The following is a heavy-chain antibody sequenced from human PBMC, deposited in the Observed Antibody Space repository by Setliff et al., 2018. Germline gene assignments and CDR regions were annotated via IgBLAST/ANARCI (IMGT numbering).Heavy chain of an antibody. V-gene: IGHV1-18*04. CDR2: ISAYNGNT. J-gene: IGHJ4*02. CDR1: GFSFTDSY. CDR3: ARDPGAY. Sequence: ASVKVSCKTSGFSFTDSYIHWVRQAPGQGLEWMGWISAYNGNTNYAQKLQGRVTMTTDTSTSTAYMELRSLRSDDTAVYYCARDPGAYWGQGTLVTVSS. D-gene: IGHD1-26*01.